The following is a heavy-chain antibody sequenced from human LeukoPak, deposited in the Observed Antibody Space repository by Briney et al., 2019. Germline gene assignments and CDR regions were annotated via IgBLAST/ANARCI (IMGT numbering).Heavy chain of an antibody. CDR3: ARGFDGANAFDL. Sequence: HPGGSLRLSCIASKFIINDYSMNWVRQAPGKGLEWVANIKQDGSQKYYVDSVKGRFTISRDNAKNSVYLQMNSLRAEDTAVYYCARGFDGANAFDLWGQGTLVTVSS. CDR2: IKQDGSQK. J-gene: IGHJ3*01. V-gene: IGHV3-7*01. CDR1: KFIINDYS.